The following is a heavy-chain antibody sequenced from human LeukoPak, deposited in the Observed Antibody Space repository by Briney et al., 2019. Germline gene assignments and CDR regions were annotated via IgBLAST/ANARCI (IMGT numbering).Heavy chain of an antibody. CDR3: ARYYYDSSDHFYFDY. CDR1: GFTFSSYA. V-gene: IGHV3-30-3*01. J-gene: IGHJ4*02. Sequence: GGSLRLSCAASGFTFSSYAMHWVRQAPGKGLEWVAVISYDGSNKYYADSVQGRFTISRDNAKNSLYLQMNSLRAEDAAVYYCARYYYDSSDHFYFDYWGQGTLVTVSS. CDR2: ISYDGSNK. D-gene: IGHD3-22*01.